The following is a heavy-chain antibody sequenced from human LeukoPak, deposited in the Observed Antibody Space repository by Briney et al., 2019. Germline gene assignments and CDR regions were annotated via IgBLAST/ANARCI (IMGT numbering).Heavy chain of an antibody. Sequence: ASVNDSCQASGYTFTSYPMHWVRPAGGRRREGMGWINAVNGNKKYPQKFQGRLIITMHTSASTAYMELSSLRSEDTGVYYCARDRGDIVVVPAAMELDYWGQGTLVTVSS. J-gene: IGHJ4*02. CDR1: GYTFTSYP. CDR3: ARDRGDIVVVPAAMELDY. CDR2: INAVNGNK. V-gene: IGHV1-3*01. D-gene: IGHD2-2*01.